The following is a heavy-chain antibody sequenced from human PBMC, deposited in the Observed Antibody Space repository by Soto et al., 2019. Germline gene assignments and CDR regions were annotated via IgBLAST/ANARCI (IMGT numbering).Heavy chain of an antibody. D-gene: IGHD1-26*01. CDR2: NIPIFGTA. Sequence: QVQLVQSGAEVKKPGSSVKVSCKASGGTFSSYAISWVRQAPGQGLEWMGGNIPIFGTANYAQKFQGRVTITADESTSTAYMELSSLRSEDTAVYYCARSGVVGATYYYYYGMDVWGQGTTVTVSS. V-gene: IGHV1-69*01. J-gene: IGHJ6*02. CDR3: ARSGVVGATYYYYYGMDV. CDR1: GGTFSSYA.